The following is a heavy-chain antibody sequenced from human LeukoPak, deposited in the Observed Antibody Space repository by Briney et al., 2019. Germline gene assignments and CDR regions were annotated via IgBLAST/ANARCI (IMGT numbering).Heavy chain of an antibody. V-gene: IGHV1-2*02. CDR2: INPNSGGT. Sequence: ASVKVSCKASGYTFTGYYMHWVRQAPGQGLEWMGWINPNSGGTNYAQKFQGRVTMTRDTSISTAYMELSRPRSDDTAVYYCARPFMYCGGDCYNAFDIWGQGTMVTVSS. CDR3: ARPFMYCGGDCYNAFDI. CDR1: GYTFTGYY. J-gene: IGHJ3*02. D-gene: IGHD2-21*02.